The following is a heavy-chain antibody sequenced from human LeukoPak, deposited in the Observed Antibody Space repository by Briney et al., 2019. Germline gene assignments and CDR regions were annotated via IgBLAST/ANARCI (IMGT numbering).Heavy chain of an antibody. CDR2: IKPDGSEK. D-gene: IGHD6-19*01. Sequence: GGSLRLSRAASVITLCSYWMSSVRQAPRKGLECVANIKPDGSEKHYVDSVEGRFTISRDNAKNSLFLEMNSLRAEDTAVYYCARGRMAVAGSYEYWGQGTLVTVSS. J-gene: IGHJ4*02. CDR3: ARGRMAVAGSYEY. V-gene: IGHV3-7*05. CDR1: VITLCSYW.